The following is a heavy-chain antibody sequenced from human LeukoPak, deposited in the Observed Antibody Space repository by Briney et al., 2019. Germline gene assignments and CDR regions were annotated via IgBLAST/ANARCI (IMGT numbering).Heavy chain of an antibody. CDR3: AKDIGYYYGMGV. CDR2: ISWNSGSI. J-gene: IGHJ6*02. V-gene: IGHV3-9*01. Sequence: PGGSLRLSCAASGFTFDDYAMHWVRQAPGKGLEWVSGISWNSGSIGYADSVKGRFTISRDNAKNSLYLQVNSLRAEDTALYYCAKDIGYYYGMGVWGQGTTVTVSS. CDR1: GFTFDDYA.